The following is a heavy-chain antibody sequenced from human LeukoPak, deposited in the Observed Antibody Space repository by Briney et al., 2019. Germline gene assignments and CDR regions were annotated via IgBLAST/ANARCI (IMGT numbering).Heavy chain of an antibody. Sequence: PGGSLRLSCVASGFIVSSNYMSWVRQAPGKGLEWVSIIYSGGSTYYADSVRGRFTISRDNAKNSLYLQMNSLRAEDTAVYYCARDPEDIDYWGQGTLVTVSS. J-gene: IGHJ4*02. D-gene: IGHD2-15*01. CDR3: ARDPEDIDY. V-gene: IGHV3-66*01. CDR2: IYSGGST. CDR1: GFIVSSNY.